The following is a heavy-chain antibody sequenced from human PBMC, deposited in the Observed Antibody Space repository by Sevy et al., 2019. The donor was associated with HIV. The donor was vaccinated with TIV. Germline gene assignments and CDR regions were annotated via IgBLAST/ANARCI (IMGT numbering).Heavy chain of an antibody. V-gene: IGHV1-69*13. CDR3: AKGHITMIVGYGMDV. D-gene: IGHD3-22*01. CDR2: IIPIFGTA. CDR1: GGTFSSYA. J-gene: IGHJ6*02. Sequence: ASVKVSCKASGGTFSSYAISWVRQAAGQGLEWMGGIIPIFGTANYAQKFQGRVTITADESTSTAYMELSSLRSEDTAVYYCAKGHITMIVGYGMDVWGQGTTVTVS.